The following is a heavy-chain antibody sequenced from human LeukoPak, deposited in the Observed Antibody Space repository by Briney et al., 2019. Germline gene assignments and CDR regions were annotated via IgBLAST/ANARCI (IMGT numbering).Heavy chain of an antibody. D-gene: IGHD1-26*01. Sequence: PGXGREWGAAISGSGRSTYYADSGKGRFTISRDNSKNTLYLQMDSLRAEDTAVYYCAKETWELLTGIDYWGQGTLVTVSS. CDR2: ISGSGRST. V-gene: IGHV3-23*01. J-gene: IGHJ4*02. CDR3: AKETWELLTGIDY.